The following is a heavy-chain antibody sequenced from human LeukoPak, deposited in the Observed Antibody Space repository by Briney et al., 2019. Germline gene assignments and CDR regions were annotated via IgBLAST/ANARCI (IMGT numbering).Heavy chain of an antibody. Sequence: TSSETLSLTCTVSGGSISSSSYYWGWIRQPPGKGLEWIGSIYYSGSTYYNPSLKSRVTISVDTSKNQFSLKLSSVTAADTAVYYCARYYDFPPPWDGWGQGTLVTVSS. D-gene: IGHD3-3*01. V-gene: IGHV4-39*01. CDR1: GGSISSSSYY. CDR2: IYYSGST. CDR3: ARYYDFPPPWDG. J-gene: IGHJ4*02.